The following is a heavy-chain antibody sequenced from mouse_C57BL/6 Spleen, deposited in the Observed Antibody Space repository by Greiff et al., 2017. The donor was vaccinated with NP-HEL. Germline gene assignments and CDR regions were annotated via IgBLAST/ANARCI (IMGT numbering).Heavy chain of an antibody. D-gene: IGHD4-1*01. Sequence: VQLQQPGAELVKPGASVKLSCKASGYTFTSYWMHWVKLRPGQGLEWIGMIHPNSGSTNYNEKFKSKATLTVDKSSSTAYMQLSSLTSEDSAVYYCAREGTGPFAYWGQGTLVTVSA. V-gene: IGHV1-64*01. CDR3: AREGTGPFAY. J-gene: IGHJ3*01. CDR2: IHPNSGST. CDR1: GYTFTSYW.